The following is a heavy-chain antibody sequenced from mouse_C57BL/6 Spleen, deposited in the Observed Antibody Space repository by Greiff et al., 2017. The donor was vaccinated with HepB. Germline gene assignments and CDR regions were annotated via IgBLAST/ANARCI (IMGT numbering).Heavy chain of an antibody. CDR1: GFNIKDDY. CDR3: TTGTVVAMDY. CDR2: IDPENGDT. V-gene: IGHV14-4*01. Sequence: VQLKESGAELVRPGASVKLSCTASGFNIKDDYMHWVKQRPEQGLEWIGWIDPENGDTEYASKFQGKATITADTSSNTAYLQLSSLTSEDTAVYYCTTGTVVAMDYWGQGTSVTVSS. J-gene: IGHJ4*01. D-gene: IGHD1-1*01.